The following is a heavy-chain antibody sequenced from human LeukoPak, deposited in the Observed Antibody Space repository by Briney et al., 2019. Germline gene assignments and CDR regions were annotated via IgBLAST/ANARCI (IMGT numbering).Heavy chain of an antibody. V-gene: IGHV4-59*08. CDR1: GGSISSYY. CDR2: IYYSGTT. D-gene: IGHD2-2*01. Sequence: PSVTLSLTCTVSGGSISSYYWTWIRQPPGKGLEWIGFIYYSGTTKYNPSLESRVTLSLDTSKNQFSLRLNSVTAADTAVYYCARRVAVPGSYYFDYWSQGTLVTVS. J-gene: IGHJ4*02. CDR3: ARRVAVPGSYYFDY.